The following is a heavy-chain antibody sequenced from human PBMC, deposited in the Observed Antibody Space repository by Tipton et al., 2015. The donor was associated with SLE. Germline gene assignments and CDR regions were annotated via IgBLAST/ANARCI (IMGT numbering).Heavy chain of an antibody. CDR3: VRGYSGSHSSFDY. CDR2: ISYDGNNQ. V-gene: IGHV3-30-3*01. D-gene: IGHD1-26*01. J-gene: IGHJ4*02. CDR1: GFMFSTSD. Sequence: SLRLSCAASGFMFSTSDMHWVRQAPGKGLEWVALISYDGNNQYYADSVKGRFTISRDQSKNTLFLQMNSLRPDDTAVYYCVRGYSGSHSSFDYWGQGTLVTVSS.